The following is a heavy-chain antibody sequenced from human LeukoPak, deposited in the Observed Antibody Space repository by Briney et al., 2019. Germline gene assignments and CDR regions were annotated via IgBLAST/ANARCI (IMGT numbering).Heavy chain of an antibody. V-gene: IGHV1-24*01. J-gene: IGHJ3*02. CDR3: ATGGSYLDAFDI. D-gene: IGHD1-26*01. CDR2: FDPEDGET. Sequence: ASVNVSCTVSGYTLTELSMHWVRQAPGKGLEWMGGFDPEDGETIYAQKFQGRVTMTEDTSTDTAYMELSSLRSEDTAVYYCATGGSYLDAFDIWGQGTMVTVSS. CDR1: GYTLTELS.